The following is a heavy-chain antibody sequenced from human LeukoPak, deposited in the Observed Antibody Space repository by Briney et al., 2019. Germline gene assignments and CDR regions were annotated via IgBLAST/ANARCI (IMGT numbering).Heavy chain of an antibody. CDR3: ARDSGGDSAPEYYYYYGMDV. J-gene: IGHJ6*02. V-gene: IGHV3-33*01. CDR2: TWYDGSNK. CDR1: GFTFSSYG. D-gene: IGHD4-17*01. Sequence: GGSLRLSCAASGFTFSSYGMHWVRQAPGKGLEWVAVTWYDGSNKYYADSVKGRFTISRDNSKNTLYLQMNSLRAEDTAVYYCARDSGGDSAPEYYYYYGMDVWGQGTTVTVSS.